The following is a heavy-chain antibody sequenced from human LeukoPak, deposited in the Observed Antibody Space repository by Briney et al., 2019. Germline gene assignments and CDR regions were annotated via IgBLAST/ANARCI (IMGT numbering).Heavy chain of an antibody. CDR1: GGSISSYY. Sequence: PSETLSLTCTVSGGSISSYYWSWIRQPAGKGLEWIGRIYTSGSTNYNPSLKSRVTMSVDTSKNQFSLKLSSVTAADTAVYYCARGRYSSSWYPAYYMDVWGKGTTVTVSS. V-gene: IGHV4-4*07. CDR3: ARGRYSSSWYPAYYMDV. D-gene: IGHD6-13*01. J-gene: IGHJ6*03. CDR2: IYTSGST.